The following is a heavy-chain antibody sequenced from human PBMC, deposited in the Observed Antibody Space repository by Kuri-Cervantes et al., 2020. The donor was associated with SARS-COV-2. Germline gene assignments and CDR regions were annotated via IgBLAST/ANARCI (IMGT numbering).Heavy chain of an antibody. V-gene: IGHV3-15*01. J-gene: IGHJ4*02. CDR2: IKSKTDGGTT. D-gene: IGHD3-22*01. Sequence: GGSLRLSCAASGFTFSNAWMSWVRQAPGKGLEWVGRIKSKTDGGTTDYAAPVKGRFTISRDDSKNTLYLQMNSLRAGDTAVYYCAKPQGKHYHDSTEGYWGQGALVTVSS. CDR3: AKPQGKHYHDSTEGY. CDR1: GFTFSNAW.